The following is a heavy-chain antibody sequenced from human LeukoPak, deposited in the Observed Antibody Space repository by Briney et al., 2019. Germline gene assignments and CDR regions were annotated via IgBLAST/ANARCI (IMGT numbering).Heavy chain of an antibody. J-gene: IGHJ5*02. Sequence: SVKVSFKASGGTFSSYAISWVRQAPGQGLEWMGGIIPIFGTANYAQKFQGRVTITTDESTSTAYMELSSLRSEDTAVYYCARGGMTTVTKRWFDPWGQGTLVTVSS. CDR3: ARGGMTTVTKRWFDP. V-gene: IGHV1-69*05. CDR1: GGTFSSYA. CDR2: IIPIFGTA. D-gene: IGHD4-17*01.